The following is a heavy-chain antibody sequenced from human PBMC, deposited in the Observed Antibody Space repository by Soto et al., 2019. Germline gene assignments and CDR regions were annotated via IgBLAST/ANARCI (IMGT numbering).Heavy chain of an antibody. CDR1: GGSFSGYY. CDR3: ASSGPYYYGSGSYYR. Sequence: QVQLQQWGAGLLKPSETLSLTCAVYGGSFSGYYWSWIRQPPGKGLEWIGEINHNGSTNYNPSLKSRVTISVDTSKNQFSLKLSSVTAADTAVYYCASSGPYYYGSGSYYRWGQGTLVTVSS. V-gene: IGHV4-34*01. J-gene: IGHJ4*02. CDR2: INHNGST. D-gene: IGHD3-10*01.